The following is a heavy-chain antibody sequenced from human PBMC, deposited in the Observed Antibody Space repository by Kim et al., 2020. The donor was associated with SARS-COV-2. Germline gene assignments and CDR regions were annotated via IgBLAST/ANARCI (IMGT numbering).Heavy chain of an antibody. J-gene: IGHJ3*02. D-gene: IGHD3-22*01. CDR1: GFTFSDHY. CDR3: ARGLGSYYDSSGVGFDI. V-gene: IGHV3-72*01. CDR2: TRNKANSYTT. Sequence: GGSLRISCAASGFTFSDHYMDWVRQAPGKGLEWVGRTRNKANSYTTEYAASVKGRFTISRDDSKNSLYLQMNSLKTEDTAVYYCARGLGSYYDSSGVGFDIWGQGTMVTVSS.